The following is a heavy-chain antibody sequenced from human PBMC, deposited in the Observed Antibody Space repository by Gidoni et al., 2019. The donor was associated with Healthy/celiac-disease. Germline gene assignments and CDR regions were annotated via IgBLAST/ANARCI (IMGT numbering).Heavy chain of an antibody. D-gene: IGHD3-3*01. CDR1: GFPFSSYA. J-gene: IGHJ3*02. V-gene: IGHV3-23*01. CDR2: ISGSGGST. Sequence: EVQLLESGGGLVQPGGSLRLSCAASGFPFSSYAMSWVRQAPGKGLEWVSAISGSGGSTYYADSVKGRFTISRDNSKNTLYLQMNSLRAEDTAVYYCAKVDGIRFLRGPNRGAFDIWGQGTMVTVSS. CDR3: AKVDGIRFLRGPNRGAFDI.